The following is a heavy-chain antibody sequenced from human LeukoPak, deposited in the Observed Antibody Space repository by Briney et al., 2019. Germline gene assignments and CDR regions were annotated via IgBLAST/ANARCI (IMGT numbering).Heavy chain of an antibody. CDR1: GFTFSSYS. Sequence: GGSLRLSCAASGFTFSSYSMNWVRQAPGKGLEWVSSISSSSSYIYYADSVKGRFTISRDNAKNSLYLQMNSLRAEDTAVYYRASQPEYYGSGSYDYWGQGTLVTVSS. D-gene: IGHD3-10*01. J-gene: IGHJ4*02. V-gene: IGHV3-21*01. CDR2: ISSSSSYI. CDR3: ASQPEYYGSGSYDY.